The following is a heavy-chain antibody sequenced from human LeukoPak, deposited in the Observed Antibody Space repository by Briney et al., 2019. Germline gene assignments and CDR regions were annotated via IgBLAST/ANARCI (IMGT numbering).Heavy chain of an antibody. V-gene: IGHV3-23*01. Sequence: PGGSLRLSCAASGFTFSKFPMGWVRQAPGRGLEWVSAISASGDVTFYADSLRGRFTISRDNSKSTLYLQMNSLRAEDTAVYYCARDSSYMVATDYWGQGTLVTVSS. CDR3: ARDSSYMVATDY. CDR2: ISASGDVT. J-gene: IGHJ4*02. D-gene: IGHD5-12*01. CDR1: GFTFSKFP.